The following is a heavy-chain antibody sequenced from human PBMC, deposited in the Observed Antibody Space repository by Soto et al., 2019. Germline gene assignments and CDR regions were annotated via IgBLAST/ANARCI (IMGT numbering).Heavy chain of an antibody. D-gene: IGHD3-22*01. Sequence: GASLKVSCKASGYTFTSYYMHWVRQAPGQGLEWMGIINPSGGSTSYAQKFQGRVTMTTDTATSTAYMEMRSLRSDDTAVYYCARDRDYYYDNSDKYHYHSGMDVWGQGTTVTVSS. J-gene: IGHJ6*02. CDR1: GYTFTSYY. CDR3: ARDRDYYYDNSDKYHYHSGMDV. CDR2: INPSGGST. V-gene: IGHV1-46*01.